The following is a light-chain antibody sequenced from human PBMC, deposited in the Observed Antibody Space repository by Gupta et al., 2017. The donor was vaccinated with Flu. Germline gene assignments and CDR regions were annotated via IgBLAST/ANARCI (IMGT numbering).Light chain of an antibody. CDR2: EVS. V-gene: IGLV2-14*01. J-gene: IGLJ1*01. Sequence: QSALTQPASVSGSPGQSITISCTGTSSDVGGYNYVSWYQQHPGKAPKLMIYEVSNRPSGVSKRFSGSKSGNTASLTISGLQAEDEADYYCSSYTSSSRGVFGTGTKVTVL. CDR1: SSDVGGYNY. CDR3: SSYTSSSRGV.